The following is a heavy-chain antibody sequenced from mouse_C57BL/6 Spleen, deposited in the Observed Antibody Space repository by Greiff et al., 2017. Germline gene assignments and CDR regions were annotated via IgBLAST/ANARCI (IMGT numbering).Heavy chain of an antibody. V-gene: IGHV3-1*01. CDR3: ARDGGYYGSSGFAY. Sequence: EVHLVESGPGMVKPSQSLSLTCTVTGYSITSGYDWHWIRHFPGNKLEWMGYISYSGSTNYNPSLKSRISITHDTSKNHFFLKLNSVTTEDTATYYCARDGGYYGSSGFAYWGQGTLVTVSA. J-gene: IGHJ3*01. D-gene: IGHD1-1*01. CDR1: GYSITSGYD. CDR2: ISYSGST.